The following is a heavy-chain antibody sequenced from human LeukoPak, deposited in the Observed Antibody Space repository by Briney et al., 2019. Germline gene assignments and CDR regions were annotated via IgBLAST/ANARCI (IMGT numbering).Heavy chain of an antibody. V-gene: IGHV4-34*01. CDR1: GGSFSGYY. D-gene: IGHD3-16*01. Sequence: SETLSLTCAVYGGSFSGYYWSWIRQPPGKGLEWIGEINHSGSTNYNPSLKSRVTISVDTSKNQFSLKLSSVTAADTAVYYCARGPHVWGSYFASFDYWGQGTLVTVSS. J-gene: IGHJ4*02. CDR3: ARGPHVWGSYFASFDY. CDR2: INHSGST.